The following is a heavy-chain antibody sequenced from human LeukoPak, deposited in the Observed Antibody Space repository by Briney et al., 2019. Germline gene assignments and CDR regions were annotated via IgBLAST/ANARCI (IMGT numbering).Heavy chain of an antibody. CDR3: ARSRREGLVVAALVIDY. Sequence: ASVKVSCKASGYTFTGYYMHWVRQAPGQGLEWMGWINPNSGGTNYAQKFQGRVTMTRDTSISTAYMELSRLRSGDTAVYYCARSRREGLVVAALVIDYWGQGTLVTVSS. D-gene: IGHD2-15*01. CDR1: GYTFTGYY. V-gene: IGHV1-2*02. J-gene: IGHJ4*02. CDR2: INPNSGGT.